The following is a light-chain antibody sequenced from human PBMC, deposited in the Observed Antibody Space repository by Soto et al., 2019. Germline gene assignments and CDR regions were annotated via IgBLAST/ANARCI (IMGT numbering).Light chain of an antibody. V-gene: IGLV2-14*01. Sequence: QSALTQPASVSGSPGQSITISCTGTSSDVGVYNYVSWYQQNPGKAPKLMIYEVSNRPSGVSNRFSGSKSGNTASLTISGLQAEDEADYYCSSYTSSSTVVFGGGTKVTVL. CDR3: SSYTSSSTVV. CDR2: EVS. CDR1: SSDVGVYNY. J-gene: IGLJ2*01.